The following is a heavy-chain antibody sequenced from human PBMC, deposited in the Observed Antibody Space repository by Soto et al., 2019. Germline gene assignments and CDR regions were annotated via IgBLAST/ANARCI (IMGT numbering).Heavy chain of an antibody. D-gene: IGHD6-19*01. CDR3: EKQRAGAAKALFDY. J-gene: IGHJ4*02. V-gene: IGHV3-23*01. CDR2: ISGIFGST. Sequence: GGSLRLSCAASGFTFSSYAMIWVRQAPVNGLEFVSAISGIFGSTYYADSVKGRFTISRYNSKNTLYLQMNSLRAYYTAVCYCEKQRAGAAKALFDYWGQGTLVTVSS. CDR1: GFTFSSYA.